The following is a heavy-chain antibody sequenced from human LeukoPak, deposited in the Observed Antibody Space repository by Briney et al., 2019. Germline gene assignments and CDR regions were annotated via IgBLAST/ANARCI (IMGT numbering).Heavy chain of an antibody. Sequence: ASVKVSCKASGYTFTGYYMHWVGQAPGQGREWMGWINPNSGGTNYAQKFQGRVTMTRDTSISTAYMELSRLRSDDTAVYYCARERVMVRGVRYIHFDYWGQGTLVTVSS. CDR3: ARERVMVRGVRYIHFDY. CDR1: GYTFTGYY. D-gene: IGHD3-10*01. V-gene: IGHV1-2*02. J-gene: IGHJ4*02. CDR2: INPNSGGT.